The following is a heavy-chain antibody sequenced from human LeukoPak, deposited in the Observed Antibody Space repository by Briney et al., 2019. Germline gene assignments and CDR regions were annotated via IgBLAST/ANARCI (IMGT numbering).Heavy chain of an antibody. J-gene: IGHJ5*02. CDR1: GYTFTSYG. CDR3: ARDLAVAGTGLGNWFDP. CDR2: ISAYNGNT. D-gene: IGHD6-19*01. V-gene: IGHV1-18*01. Sequence: VASVKVSCKASGYTFTSYGISWVRQAPGQGLEWMGWISAYNGNTNYAQKLQGRVTMTTDTSMSTAYMELRSLRSDDTAVYYCARDLAVAGTGLGNWFDPWGQGTLVTVSS.